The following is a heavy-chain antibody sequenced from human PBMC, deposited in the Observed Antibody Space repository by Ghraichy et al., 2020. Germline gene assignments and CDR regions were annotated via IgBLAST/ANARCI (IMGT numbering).Heavy chain of an antibody. CDR2: IYYSGST. CDR1: GGSMSSYY. J-gene: IGHJ3*02. Sequence: SETLSLTCTVSGGSMSSYYWSWIRQPPGKGLQWIGYIYYSGSTDYNPSLKSRVTISVDTSKNQFSLTLSSVTAADTAVYYCARHGASRNWYPELDDAFDIWGQGTMVTVSS. V-gene: IGHV4-59*08. CDR3: ARHGASRNWYPELDDAFDI. D-gene: IGHD6-13*01.